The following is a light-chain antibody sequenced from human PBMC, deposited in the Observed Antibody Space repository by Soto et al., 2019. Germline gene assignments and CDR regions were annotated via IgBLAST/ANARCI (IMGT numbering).Light chain of an antibody. CDR2: GAS. V-gene: IGKV3-11*01. J-gene: IGKJ5*01. CDR1: QSVNSY. Sequence: EIVLTQSPATLSLSPGERATLSCRASQSVNSYLAWYQHKPGQAPRLLIYGASNRATGIPARFSGSGSGTDFTLTIRSLEPEDFAVYYCQQRSYWPPLTFGQGTRLEIK. CDR3: QQRSYWPPLT.